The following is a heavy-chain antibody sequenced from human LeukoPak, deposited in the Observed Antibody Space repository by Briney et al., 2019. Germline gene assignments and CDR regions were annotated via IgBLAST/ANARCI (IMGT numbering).Heavy chain of an antibody. D-gene: IGHD2-15*01. Sequence: PSETLSPTCAVYGGSFSGYYWSWIRQPPGKGLEWIGEINHSGSTNYNPSLKSRVTISVDTSKNQFSLKLSSVTAADTAVYYCARGYCSGGSCYEQGNDYWGQGTLVTVSS. CDR2: INHSGST. CDR3: ARGYCSGGSCYEQGNDY. CDR1: GGSFSGYY. V-gene: IGHV4-34*01. J-gene: IGHJ4*02.